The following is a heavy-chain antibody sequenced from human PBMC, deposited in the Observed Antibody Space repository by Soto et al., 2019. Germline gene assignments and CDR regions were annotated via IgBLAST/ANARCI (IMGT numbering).Heavy chain of an antibody. CDR3: ANSYPGIAVAPPFDY. J-gene: IGHJ4*02. Sequence: GGSLRHSCAASGFTFSSYAMSLVRQAPGKGLEWVSAISGSGGSTYYADSVKGRFTISRDNSKNTLYLQMNSLRAEDTAVYYCANSYPGIAVAPPFDYWGQGTLVTVSS. CDR1: GFTFSSYA. CDR2: ISGSGGST. D-gene: IGHD6-19*01. V-gene: IGHV3-23*01.